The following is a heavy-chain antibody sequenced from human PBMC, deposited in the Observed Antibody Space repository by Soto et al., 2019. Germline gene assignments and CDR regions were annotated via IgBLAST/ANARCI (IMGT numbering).Heavy chain of an antibody. Sequence: EVQLLESGGGLVQPGGSLRLSCAASGFTFSSYAMSWVRQAPGKGLEWVSTTSRSGGSTYYADSVKGRFTISRDNSKNTSNLQMNSLRAEDMAVFYRAKDGGDGSGSYYSDDWGQGAVVTVSS. V-gene: IGHV3-23*01. CDR2: TSRSGGST. CDR1: GFTFSSYA. J-gene: IGHJ4*02. CDR3: AKDGGDGSGSYYSDD. D-gene: IGHD3-10*01.